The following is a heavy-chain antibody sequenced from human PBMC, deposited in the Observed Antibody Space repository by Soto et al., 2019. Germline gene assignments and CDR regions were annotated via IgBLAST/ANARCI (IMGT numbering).Heavy chain of an antibody. V-gene: IGHV4-31*03. CDR2: IYYSGST. J-gene: IGHJ5*02. CDR1: GGSISIGGYY. Sequence: SETLSLTCTVSGGSISIGGYYWRCIRQHPGKGLEWIGYIYYSGSTYYNPSLKSRVTISVDTSKNQFSLKLSSVTAADTAVYYCARDRLSCSSTSCYHNWFDPWGQGTLVTVSS. CDR3: ARDRLSCSSTSCYHNWFDP. D-gene: IGHD2-2*01.